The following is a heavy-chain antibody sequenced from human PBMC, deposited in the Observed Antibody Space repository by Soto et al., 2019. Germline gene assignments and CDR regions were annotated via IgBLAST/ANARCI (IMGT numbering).Heavy chain of an antibody. CDR2: IYYSGST. V-gene: IGHV4-59*01. J-gene: IGHJ4*02. CDR1: DGSISSYY. D-gene: IGHD1-26*01. CDR3: ARRWGPTFDF. Sequence: SQTLSLTCTVSDGSISSYYWGWIRQPPGKGLEWIGYIYYSGSTNYNPSLKSRVTISVDTSKNQFSLKLSSVTAADTAVYYCARRWGPTFDFWGQGTLVTVSS.